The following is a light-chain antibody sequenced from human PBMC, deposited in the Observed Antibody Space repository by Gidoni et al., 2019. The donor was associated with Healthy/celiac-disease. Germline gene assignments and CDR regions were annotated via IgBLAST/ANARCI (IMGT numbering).Light chain of an antibody. CDR2: WAS. CDR3: QQYYSTPLT. Sequence: DIVLTQSPDSLAVSLGERATINCKSSQSVLYSSNNKNYLAWYQQKPGQPPKLLIYWASTRESGVPERFSGSGSGTDVTLTSSSLQAEDVAVYYCQQYYSTPLTFGGXTKVEIK. CDR1: QSVLYSSNNKNY. V-gene: IGKV4-1*01. J-gene: IGKJ4*01.